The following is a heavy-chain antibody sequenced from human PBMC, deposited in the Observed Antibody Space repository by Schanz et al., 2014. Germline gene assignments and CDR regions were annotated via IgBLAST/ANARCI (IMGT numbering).Heavy chain of an antibody. CDR2: IQHDGSRT. D-gene: IGHD2-8*01. J-gene: IGHJ3*02. CDR1: GFIFSNHG. V-gene: IGHV3-30*02. Sequence: QAELVESGGGVVQPGGSLRLSCEASGFIFSNHGMNWVRQAPGKGLEWVAFIQHDGSRTYYTASLKGRVTISRDNSQNMVYVEMNSLRVEDTAVYYCARDMLRRYGALEIWGRGTMVTVSS. CDR3: ARDMLRRYGALEI.